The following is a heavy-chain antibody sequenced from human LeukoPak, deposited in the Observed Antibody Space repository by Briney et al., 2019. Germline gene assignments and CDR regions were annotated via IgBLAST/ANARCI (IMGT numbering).Heavy chain of an antibody. J-gene: IGHJ4*02. CDR2: ITGSGGIT. Sequence: GGSLRLSCAASGFTFSSYALTWVRQAPGKGLEWVSTITGSGGITYYADSVKGRFTISRDNSKNTLYLQMNSLRAEDTAVYYCVSPVRDYWGQGTLVTVSS. CDR3: VSPVRDY. CDR1: GFTFSSYA. D-gene: IGHD5/OR15-5a*01. V-gene: IGHV3-23*01.